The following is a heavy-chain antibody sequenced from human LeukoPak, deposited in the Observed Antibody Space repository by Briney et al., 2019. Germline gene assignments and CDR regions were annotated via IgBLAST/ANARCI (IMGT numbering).Heavy chain of an antibody. Sequence: GGSLRLSCAASGFTFNNYIMNWVRQAPGKGLEWVSTIVGSGDTTYYADSVTGRFTVSRDNSKNTLYLQMNGLRVEDTAVYYCAKGRSAGYWYFDLWGRGTLVTVSS. CDR2: IVGSGDTT. V-gene: IGHV3-23*01. CDR3: AKGRSAGYWYFDL. CDR1: GFTFNNYI. D-gene: IGHD6-19*01. J-gene: IGHJ2*01.